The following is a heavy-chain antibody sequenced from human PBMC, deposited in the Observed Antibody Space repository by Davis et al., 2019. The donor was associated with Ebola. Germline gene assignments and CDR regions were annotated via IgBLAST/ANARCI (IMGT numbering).Heavy chain of an antibody. J-gene: IGHJ3*02. CDR2: IGTRGDPT. V-gene: IGHV3-48*02. CDR3: VRDYLFALDI. Sequence: GESLKISCAASGFIFSDYTMNWVRQAPGKSLEWVSYIGTRGDPTVYADSVKGRFTVSRDDANNSLSLLMNNLRDEDTAIHYCVRDYLFALDIWGQGTMVTVSS. CDR1: GFIFSDYT.